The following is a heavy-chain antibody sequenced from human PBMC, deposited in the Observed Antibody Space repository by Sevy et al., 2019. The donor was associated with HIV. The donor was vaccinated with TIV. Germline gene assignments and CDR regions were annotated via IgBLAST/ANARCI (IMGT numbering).Heavy chain of an antibody. D-gene: IGHD3-22*01. V-gene: IGHV3-23*01. CDR2: ISDSGGNT. CDR3: AKDPPTHNYHGSSGYFDN. J-gene: IGHJ5*02. Sequence: GGFLRLSCAASGFTFSSYAMSWVRQAPEKGLEWVSVISDSGGNTYYTDTVKGRFTISRDNSRNTLYLQMNSLRAEDTAVYYCAKDPPTHNYHGSSGYFDNWGQGTLVTVSS. CDR1: GFTFSSYA.